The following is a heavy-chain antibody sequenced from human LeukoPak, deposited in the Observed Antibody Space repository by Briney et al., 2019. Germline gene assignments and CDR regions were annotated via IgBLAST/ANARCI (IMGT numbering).Heavy chain of an antibody. CDR1: GYSFTSYW. CDR3: ASTLGYCSGGSCYVTFDY. D-gene: IGHD2-15*01. Sequence: GESLKISCKGSGYSFTSYWIGWVRQMPGKGLEWMGIIYPGDSDTRYSPSFQGQVTISADKSISTAYLQWSSLKASDTAMYYCASTLGYCSGGSCYVTFDYWGQGTLVTVSS. J-gene: IGHJ4*02. CDR2: IYPGDSDT. V-gene: IGHV5-51*01.